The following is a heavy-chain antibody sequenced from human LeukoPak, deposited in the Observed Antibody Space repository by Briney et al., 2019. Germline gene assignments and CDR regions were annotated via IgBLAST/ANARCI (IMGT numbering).Heavy chain of an antibody. Sequence: ASVKVSCKASGYTFTSYDINWVRQATGQGLEWMGWMNPKSGNTGPAQKFQGRVTMTRDTAIRTAYMELSSLRSDDTAVYYCARGGSRYCSGGSCYSGLSVLNWFDPWGQGTLVTVSS. J-gene: IGHJ5*02. CDR1: GYTFTSYD. D-gene: IGHD2-15*01. CDR3: ARGGSRYCSGGSCYSGLSVLNWFDP. V-gene: IGHV1-8*01. CDR2: MNPKSGNT.